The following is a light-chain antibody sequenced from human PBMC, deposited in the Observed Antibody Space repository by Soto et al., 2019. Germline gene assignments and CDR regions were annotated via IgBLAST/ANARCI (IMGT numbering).Light chain of an antibody. CDR1: QTISSW. V-gene: IGKV1-5*03. CDR2: KAS. Sequence: IQMTQSHSTRSGSVGDRVTITCLASQTISSWLAWYQQKPGKAPKLLIYKASTLKSGVPSRFSGSGSGTEFTLTISSLQPDDFATYYCQQYNSYPWTFGQGTKVDIK. J-gene: IGKJ1*01. CDR3: QQYNSYPWT.